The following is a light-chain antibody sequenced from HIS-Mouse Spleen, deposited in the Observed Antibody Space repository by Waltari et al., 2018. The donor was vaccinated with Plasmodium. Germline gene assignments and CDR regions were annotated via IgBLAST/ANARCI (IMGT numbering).Light chain of an antibody. CDR2: DAS. CDR1: QSVSSY. CDR3: QQRSNWPLYT. V-gene: IGKV3-11*01. Sequence: EIVLTQSPATLSLSPGERATLSCRASQSVSSYLAWYQQKPGQAPRLLIYDASNRATGIPARFSGSGSGTDLTLIISSLEPEDFAVYYCQQRSNWPLYTFGQGTKLEIK. J-gene: IGKJ2*01.